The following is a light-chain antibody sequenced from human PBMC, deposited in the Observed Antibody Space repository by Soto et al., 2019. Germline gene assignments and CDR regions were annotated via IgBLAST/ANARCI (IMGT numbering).Light chain of an antibody. J-gene: IGKJ2*03. Sequence: SQMTQSPSSLSASVGDRVTITCRASHSISNYLNWYQQKPGKAPNLLIYTASSLQSGVPSRFSGSGSATDFTLTISSLQPEDFATYYCQQSYSTPYRFGQGTKVDIK. CDR1: HSISNY. V-gene: IGKV1-39*01. CDR3: QQSYSTPYR. CDR2: TAS.